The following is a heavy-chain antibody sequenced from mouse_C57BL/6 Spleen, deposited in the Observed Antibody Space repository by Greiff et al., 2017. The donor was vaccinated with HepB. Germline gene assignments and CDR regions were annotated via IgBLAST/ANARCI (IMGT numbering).Heavy chain of an antibody. CDR3: ASPADWFAY. CDR2: IYPGDGDT. CDR1: GYAFSSSW. Sequence: VQLQQSGPELVKPGASVKISCKASGYAFSSSWMNWVKQRPGKGLEWIGRIYPGDGDTNYNGKFKGKATLTADKSSSTAYMQLSSLTSEDSAVYCCASPADWFAYWGQGTLVTVSA. J-gene: IGHJ3*01. V-gene: IGHV1-82*01.